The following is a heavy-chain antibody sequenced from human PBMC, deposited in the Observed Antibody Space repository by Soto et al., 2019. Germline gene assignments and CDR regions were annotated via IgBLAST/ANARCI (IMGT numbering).Heavy chain of an antibody. D-gene: IGHD2-2*02. J-gene: IGHJ5*02. CDR3: AKSLTVKGLYYFDP. CDR2: IARAGDLI. Sequence: PGGSLRLSCAASGFPFSNYAMVLVRQSPGKGLEWVSAIARAGDLIRYADSVKGRFTISRDNSNNTLYLQMRSLRAEDTAIYFCAKSLTVKGLYYFDPWGPGTHVTVSS. V-gene: IGHV3-23*01. CDR1: GFPFSNYA.